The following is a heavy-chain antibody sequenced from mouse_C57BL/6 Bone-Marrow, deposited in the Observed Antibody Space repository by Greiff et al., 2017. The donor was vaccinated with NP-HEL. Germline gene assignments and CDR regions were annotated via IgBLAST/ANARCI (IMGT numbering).Heavy chain of an antibody. V-gene: IGHV1-59*01. CDR2: IDPSDSYT. CDR3: AREGELGRHFDY. CDR1: GYTFTSYW. J-gene: IGHJ2*01. Sequence: ESGAELVRPGTSVKLSCKASGYTFTSYWMHWVKQRPGQGLEWIGVIDPSDSYTNYNQKFKGKATLTVDTSSSTAYMQLSSLTSEDSAVYYCAREGELGRHFDYWGQGTTLTVSS. D-gene: IGHD4-1*01.